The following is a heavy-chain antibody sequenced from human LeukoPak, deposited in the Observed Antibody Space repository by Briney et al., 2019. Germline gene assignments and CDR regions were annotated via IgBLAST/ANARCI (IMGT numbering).Heavy chain of an antibody. D-gene: IGHD6-19*01. CDR1: GGSISSSSYS. V-gene: IGHV4-39*07. CDR2: IYYSGST. J-gene: IGHJ4*02. CDR3: ARGIAVAGKYPCHYLDY. Sequence: SSETLSLTCTVSGGSISSSSYSWGWIRQPPGKGLEWIGSIYYSGSTYYNPSLKSRVTISVDTSKNQFSLKLSSVTAADTAVYYCARGIAVAGKYPCHYLDYWGQGPLVTVSS.